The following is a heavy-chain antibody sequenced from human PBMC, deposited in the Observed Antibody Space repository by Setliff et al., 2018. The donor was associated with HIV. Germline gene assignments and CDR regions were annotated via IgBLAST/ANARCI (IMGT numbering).Heavy chain of an antibody. J-gene: IGHJ6*03. Sequence: PSETLSLTCSVSGGSISNYYWSWIRQPPGKGLEWIGYIYSSGNTNYTPSLKSRVTISVDTYKNQFSLSLSSVTAADTAVYYCARLALYGDYQLGYYYYMDVWGKGTTVTVSS. D-gene: IGHD4-17*01. CDR2: IYSSGNT. CDR1: GGSISNYY. V-gene: IGHV4-59*08. CDR3: ARLALYGDYQLGYYYYMDV.